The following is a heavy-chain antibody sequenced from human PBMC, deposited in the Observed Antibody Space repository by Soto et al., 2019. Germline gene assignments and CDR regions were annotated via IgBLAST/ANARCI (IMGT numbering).Heavy chain of an antibody. CDR3: ARDAIQYCTNGGCYADYHMDV. D-gene: IGHD2-8*01. Sequence: QVQLVQSGAEVKKPGASVKVSCKASGYTFMSYGISWVRQAPGQGLEWMGWISAYNGDTKYAQKFQGRVTMTTDTSTRTAYMELRSLRSDDTAVYYCARDAIQYCTNGGCYADYHMDVWGKGTTVTVSS. V-gene: IGHV1-18*01. J-gene: IGHJ6*03. CDR2: ISAYNGDT. CDR1: GYTFMSYG.